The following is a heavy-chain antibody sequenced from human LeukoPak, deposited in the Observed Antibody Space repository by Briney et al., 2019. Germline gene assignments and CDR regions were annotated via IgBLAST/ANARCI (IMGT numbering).Heavy chain of an antibody. CDR2: ISYDGSNK. CDR3: VKARDPWLLQNNWFDP. CDR1: GFTFSSYG. V-gene: IGHV3-30*03. Sequence: PGRSLRLSCAASGFTFSSYGMHWVRQAPGKGLEWVAVISYDGSNKYYADSVKGRFTISRDNSKNTLYLQMNSLRAEDTAVYYCVKARDPWLLQNNWFDPWGQGTLVTVSS. D-gene: IGHD3-22*01. J-gene: IGHJ5*02.